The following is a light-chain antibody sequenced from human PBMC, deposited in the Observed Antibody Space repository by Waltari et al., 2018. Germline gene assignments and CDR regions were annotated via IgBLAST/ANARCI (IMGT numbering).Light chain of an antibody. V-gene: IGLV3-19*01. CDR3: NSRDSSGNVV. CDR2: GKN. Sequence: SSELTQDPAVSVALGQTFRLTCQGDSLRRSYASWYQQKPGQAPVLVIYGKNNRPSGIPDRFSGSSSGNTASLTITGAQAEDEADYYCNSRDSSGNVVFGGGTKLTVL. CDR1: SLRRSY. J-gene: IGLJ2*01.